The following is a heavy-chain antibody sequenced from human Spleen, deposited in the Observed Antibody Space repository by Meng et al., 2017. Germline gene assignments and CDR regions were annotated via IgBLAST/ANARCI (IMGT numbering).Heavy chain of an antibody. CDR1: GFTFSSYG. CDR2: IWYDGSNK. J-gene: IGHJ4*02. Sequence: GGSLRLSVAASGFTFSSYGMHWVRQAPGKGLEWVAVIWYDGSNKYYADSVKGRFTISRDNSKNTLYLQMNSLRAEDTAVYYCARDPNSNSWYGLLDYWGQGTLVTVSS. D-gene: IGHD6-13*01. V-gene: IGHV3-33*01. CDR3: ARDPNSNSWYGLLDY.